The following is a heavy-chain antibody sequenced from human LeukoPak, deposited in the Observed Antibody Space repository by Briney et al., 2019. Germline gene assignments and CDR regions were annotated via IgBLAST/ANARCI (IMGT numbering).Heavy chain of an antibody. D-gene: IGHD6-6*01. V-gene: IGHV3-23*01. Sequence: GGSLRLSCAASGFTFSSYAMSWVRQAPGKGLEWVSAISGSGGSTYYADSVKGRFTISRDNSKNTLYLQMNSLRAEDTAIYYCAILYSSSPLDYWDQGTLVTVSS. CDR3: AILYSSSPLDY. CDR1: GFTFSSYA. J-gene: IGHJ4*02. CDR2: ISGSGGST.